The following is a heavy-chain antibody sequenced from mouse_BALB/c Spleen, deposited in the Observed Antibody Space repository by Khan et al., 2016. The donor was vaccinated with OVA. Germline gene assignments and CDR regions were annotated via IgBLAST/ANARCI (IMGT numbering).Heavy chain of an antibody. J-gene: IGHJ3*01. CDR1: GYTFTSYW. D-gene: IGHD2-1*01. CDR3: ARGYFDNYEFAY. CDR2: IFPGTGTT. V-gene: IGHV1S132*01. Sequence: QVQLQQSGAELVKPGASVKLSCKTSGYTFTSYWIQWVKQRPGQGLGWIGQIFPGTGTTYYNENFKGKATLTIGTSSTTAYMQLSSLTSEDSAVYFCARGYFDNYEFAYWGQGTLVTVSA.